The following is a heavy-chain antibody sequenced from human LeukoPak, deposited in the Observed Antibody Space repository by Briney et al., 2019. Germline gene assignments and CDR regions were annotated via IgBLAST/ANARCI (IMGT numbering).Heavy chain of an antibody. CDR1: GFSFSTSW. D-gene: IGHD2-2*01. CDR2: INTDGSST. Sequence: GGSLRLSCAASGFSFSTSWMHWVRQAPGKGLVWVSRINTDGSSTVYTDSVKGRFTVSRDNARNTLYLQMNSLRAEDTAVYYCARLYLGFDIWGQGAMVTVSS. CDR3: ARLYLGFDI. V-gene: IGHV3-74*01. J-gene: IGHJ3*02.